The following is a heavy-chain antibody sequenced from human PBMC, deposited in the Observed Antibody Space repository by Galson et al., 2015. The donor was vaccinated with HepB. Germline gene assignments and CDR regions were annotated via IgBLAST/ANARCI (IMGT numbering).Heavy chain of an antibody. J-gene: IGHJ4*02. CDR2: IYYSGST. D-gene: IGHD3-10*01. Sequence: SETLSLTCAVSGYSISSSNWWGWIRQPPGRGLEWIGYIYYSGSTYYNPSLKSRVTMSVDTSKNQFSLKLSSVTAVDTAVYYCVIMGSGSYYFDYWGQGTLVTVSS. V-gene: IGHV4-28*01. CDR3: VIMGSGSYYFDY. CDR1: GYSISSSNW.